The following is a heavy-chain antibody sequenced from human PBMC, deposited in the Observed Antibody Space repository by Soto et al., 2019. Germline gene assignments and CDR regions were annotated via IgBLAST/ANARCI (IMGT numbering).Heavy chain of an antibody. D-gene: IGHD2-15*01. J-gene: IGHJ6*03. CDR2: INPNSGGT. Sequence: ASVKVSCKASGYTFTGYYMHWVRQAPGQGLEWMGWINPNSGGTNYAQKFQGWVTMTRDTSISTAYMELSRLRSDDTAVYYCARKAHCSGGSCYHYYYYMDVWGKGTTVTVSS. CDR3: ARKAHCSGGSCYHYYYYMDV. CDR1: GYTFTGYY. V-gene: IGHV1-2*04.